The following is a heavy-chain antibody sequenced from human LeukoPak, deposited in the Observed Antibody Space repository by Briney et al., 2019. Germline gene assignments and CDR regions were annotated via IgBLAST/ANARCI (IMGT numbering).Heavy chain of an antibody. J-gene: IGHJ6*03. CDR2: IYSDDRA. D-gene: IGHD1-14*01. CDR1: GFTVSRNV. V-gene: IGHV3-66*02. CDR3: ARDLAGFQEPRYYYYMDV. Sequence: PGGSLRLSCVASGFTVSRNVMSWVRQAPGKGLEWVSLIYSDDRAFYADSVKGRFTISRNNSKNTLFLQMSSLKPGDTAIYYCARDLAGFQEPRYYYYMDVWGKGTTVTVSS.